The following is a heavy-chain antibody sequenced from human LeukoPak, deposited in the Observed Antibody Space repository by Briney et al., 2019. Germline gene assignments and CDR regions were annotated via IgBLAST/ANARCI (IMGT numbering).Heavy chain of an antibody. V-gene: IGHV4-38-2*01. J-gene: IGHJ4*02. CDR3: PRHPQWRGRGYFDS. CDR2: IYYSGST. CDR1: GYSISSGYY. Sequence: SETLSLTCAVSGYSISSGYYWGWIRQPPGKALEGIGSIYYSGSTYYNPSLKSRVTISVDTSKNQFSLKLSPVPPADTAVYYGPRHPQWRGRGYFDSWGQETLVTVSS. D-gene: IGHD6-19*01.